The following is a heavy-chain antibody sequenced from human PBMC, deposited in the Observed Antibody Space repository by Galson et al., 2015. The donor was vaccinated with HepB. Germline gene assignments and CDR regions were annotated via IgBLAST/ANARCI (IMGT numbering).Heavy chain of an antibody. V-gene: IGHV3-23*01. J-gene: IGHJ4*02. Sequence: SLRLSCAASGFPFSSYAMSWVRQTPGKGLEWVSTISDSGHITLYADSVKGRFTISRDNSKHSLYLQMNSLRAEDTALFYRATGNRSSPTCYNFDSWGPGILVAVSS. CDR3: ATGNRSSPTCYNFDS. D-gene: IGHD2-2*02. CDR2: ISDSGHIT. CDR1: GFPFSSYA.